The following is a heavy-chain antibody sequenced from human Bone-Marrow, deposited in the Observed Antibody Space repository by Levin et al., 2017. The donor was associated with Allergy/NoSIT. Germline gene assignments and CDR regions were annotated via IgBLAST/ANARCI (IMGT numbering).Heavy chain of an antibody. J-gene: IGHJ6*02. CDR3: ARDNGVISVTPYYYYGMDV. D-gene: IGHD2-15*01. CDR2: VYFDGTN. V-gene: IGHV4-4*07. CDR1: GDSVRNNY. Sequence: PSQTLSLTCTVSGDSVRNNYWSWIRQSAGKGLEWIGRVYFDGTNKYNPSLKSRVTLSVDTSKNQVFLSLSSVTAADTAIYYCARDNGVISVTPYYYYGMDVWGQGTTVTVSS.